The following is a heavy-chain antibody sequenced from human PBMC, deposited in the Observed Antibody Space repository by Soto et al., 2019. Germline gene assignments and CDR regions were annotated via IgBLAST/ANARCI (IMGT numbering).Heavy chain of an antibody. CDR1: GFTFRNFG. Sequence: GGSLRLSXAASGFTFRNFGMHWVRQAPGKGLEWVAVISYDGTNKYYADSVKGRFTISRDNSKNTLYLQINSLRAEDTAVYYCAKAVPPFVVVTASDYWGQGTLVTVSS. CDR2: ISYDGTNK. V-gene: IGHV3-30*18. CDR3: AKAVPPFVVVTASDY. J-gene: IGHJ4*02. D-gene: IGHD2-21*02.